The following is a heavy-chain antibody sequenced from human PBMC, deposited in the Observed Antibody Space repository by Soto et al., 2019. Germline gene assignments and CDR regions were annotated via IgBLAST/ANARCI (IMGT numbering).Heavy chain of an antibody. CDR3: ASASYGDYRLYWYFDL. CDR1: GLTLNDYS. CDR2: ISSSSSII. J-gene: IGHJ2*01. D-gene: IGHD4-17*01. V-gene: IGHV3-48*02. Sequence: PGGSLRLSCAASGLTLNDYSMNWVRQAPGKGLEWVSYISSSSSIIYYAASVKGRFTISRDNAKNSLYLQMNSLRDEDTAVYYCASASYGDYRLYWYFDLWGRGTLVTVSS.